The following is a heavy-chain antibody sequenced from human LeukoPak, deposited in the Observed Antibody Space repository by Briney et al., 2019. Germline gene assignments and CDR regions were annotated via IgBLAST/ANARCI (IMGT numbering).Heavy chain of an antibody. CDR1: GYTFTSYD. CDR3: ASTGGYYYYMDV. D-gene: IGHD2-8*02. V-gene: IGHV1-8*03. CDR2: MNPNSGNT. J-gene: IGHJ6*03. Sequence: ASVKVSCKASGYTFTSYDINWVRQATGQGLEWTGWMNPNSGNTGYAQKFQGRVTITRNTSISTAYMELSSLRSEDTAVYYCASTGGYYYYMDVWGKGTTVTVSS.